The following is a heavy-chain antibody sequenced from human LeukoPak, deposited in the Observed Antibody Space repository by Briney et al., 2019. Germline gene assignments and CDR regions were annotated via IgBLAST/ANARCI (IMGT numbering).Heavy chain of an antibody. D-gene: IGHD4/OR15-4a*01. V-gene: IGHV3-23*01. CDR1: GFTFDNCA. Sequence: GGSLRLSCAASGFTFDNCAMNWVRQSPGKSLEWVSGISGSGGSTHYADSVKGRFTLSRENSKNRLYLQMASLRPEDPAVYYCTKGALSMVLYDFDFWGQGTLVTVSS. CDR2: ISGSGGST. J-gene: IGHJ4*02. CDR3: TKGALSMVLYDFDF.